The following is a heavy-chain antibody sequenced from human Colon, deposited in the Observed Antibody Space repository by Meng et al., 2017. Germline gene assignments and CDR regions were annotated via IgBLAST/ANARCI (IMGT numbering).Heavy chain of an antibody. CDR2: ISSSGSTI. D-gene: IGHD1-26*01. Sequence: GESLKISCAASGFTFSSYEMNWVRQAPGKGLEWVSYISSSGSTIYYADSVKGRFTISRDNAKNSLYLQMNSLRAEDTADYYCARARSTYYYYGMDVWAQGTTVTVSS. CDR3: ARARSTYYYYGMDV. J-gene: IGHJ6*02. CDR1: GFTFSSYE. V-gene: IGHV3-48*03.